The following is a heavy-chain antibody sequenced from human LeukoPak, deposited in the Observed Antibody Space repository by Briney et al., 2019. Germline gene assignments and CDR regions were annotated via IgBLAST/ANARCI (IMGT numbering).Heavy chain of an antibody. CDR2: IKSKTDGATT. CDR3: ATVNARYYFDS. J-gene: IGHJ4*02. V-gene: IGHV3-15*01. Sequence: GGSLRLSCAASGFTFSSYAMHWVRQAPGKGLEWIGRIKSKTDGATTDYAAPVQGRFTISRDDSRNTLNLQMNSLKAEDTGMYYCATVNARYYFDSWGQGTLVTVSS. CDR1: GFTFSSYA. D-gene: IGHD2-8*01.